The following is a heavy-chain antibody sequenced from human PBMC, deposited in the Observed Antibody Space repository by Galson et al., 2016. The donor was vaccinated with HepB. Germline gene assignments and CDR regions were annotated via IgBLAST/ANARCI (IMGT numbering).Heavy chain of an antibody. CDR3: ARSEGLLWFGEN. Sequence: QFGAEVTKPGESLRISCKGSGYTFTNYWIAWVRQMPGKGLEWMGIIYPDDSDIRYSPSFQGQVTTSADKSFSTAYLQWSSLRASDTAMYYCARSEGLLWFGENWGQGTQVTVSS. CDR2: IYPDDSDI. V-gene: IGHV5-51*01. D-gene: IGHD3-10*01. CDR1: GYTFTNYW. J-gene: IGHJ4*02.